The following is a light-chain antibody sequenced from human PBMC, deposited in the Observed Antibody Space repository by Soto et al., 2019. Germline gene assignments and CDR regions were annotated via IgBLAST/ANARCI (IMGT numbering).Light chain of an antibody. CDR2: DAT. CDR3: QQRKKWPPIT. J-gene: IGKJ5*01. Sequence: EVVLTQSTVLVSLSPLDRDTLSCSPSQTVDNFLAWYQLKPGKAPRLLIYDATKRASGIPVRFTGSGSGTDFILTISNIEAEDVAIYYCQQRKKWPPITFGQGTRLEI. V-gene: IGKV3-11*01. CDR1: QTVDNF.